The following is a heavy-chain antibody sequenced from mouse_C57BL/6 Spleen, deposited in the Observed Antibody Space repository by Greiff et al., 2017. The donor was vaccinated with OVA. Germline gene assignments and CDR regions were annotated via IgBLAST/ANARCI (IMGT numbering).Heavy chain of an antibody. CDR2: ISAGGSYT. CDR1: GFTFSSYA. D-gene: IGHD2-5*01. Sequence: EVHLVESGGGLVKPGGSLKLSCAASGFTFSSYAMSWVRQTPAKRLEWVATISAGGSYTYYPDNVKGRFTISRDNAKNNLYLQLSHLKSEDTAMYYCARDQGYSKGFAYWGQGTLVTVSA. V-gene: IGHV5-4*01. J-gene: IGHJ3*01. CDR3: ARDQGYSKGFAY.